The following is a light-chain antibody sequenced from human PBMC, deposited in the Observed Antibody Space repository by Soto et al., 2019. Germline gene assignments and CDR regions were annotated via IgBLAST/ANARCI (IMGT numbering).Light chain of an antibody. J-gene: IGLJ2*01. Sequence: QSVLTQPPSVSGAPGQTVTISCTGSSSNIGPGSDVHWYQQLPGTAPKLLIYDNSHRPSGVPDRFSGSKSGTSASLAITGLQAEDEAHYYCQSYDSSLTSLVFGGGTKLTVL. CDR2: DNS. CDR3: QSYDSSLTSLV. V-gene: IGLV1-40*01. CDR1: SSNIGPGSD.